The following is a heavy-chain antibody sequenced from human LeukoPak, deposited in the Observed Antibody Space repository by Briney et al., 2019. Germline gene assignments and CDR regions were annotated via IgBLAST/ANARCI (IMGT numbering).Heavy chain of an antibody. Sequence: SETLSLTCAVSGGSISNYYWSWLRQPAGKGLEWIGRIYTSGGTNYNPSLKSRVTMSVDTSKNQFSLKLSSVTAADTAVYYCARAKDNYRGNDAFDIWGQGTMVTVSS. CDR3: ARAKDNYRGNDAFDI. CDR2: IYTSGGT. CDR1: GGSISNYY. V-gene: IGHV4-4*07. D-gene: IGHD4/OR15-4a*01. J-gene: IGHJ3*02.